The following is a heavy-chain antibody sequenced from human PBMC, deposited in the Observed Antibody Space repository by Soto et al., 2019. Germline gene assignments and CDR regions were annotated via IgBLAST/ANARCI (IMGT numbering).Heavy chain of an antibody. CDR2: IIPIFPTP. D-gene: IGHD4-4*01. Sequence: QVQLVQSGAEVKKPGSSVKLSCKASGGTFRSSAISWVRQAPGQGLEWMGGIIPIFPTPDYAQKFQERVTIPADXPXXXAXXEVSSLTSEDTAVYYCARDRDRLQLGGNYYYIMDVWGQGTTVTVSS. V-gene: IGHV1-69*12. CDR3: ARDRDRLQLGGNYYYIMDV. CDR1: GGTFRSSA. J-gene: IGHJ6*02.